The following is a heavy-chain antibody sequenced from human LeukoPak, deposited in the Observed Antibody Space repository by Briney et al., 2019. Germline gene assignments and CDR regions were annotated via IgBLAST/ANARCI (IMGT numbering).Heavy chain of an antibody. CDR1: ASTFSDYY. Sequence: GGSLRLSCAPSASTFSDYYMSWIRQAPGKGLEWVSYISSSSSYTNYADSVKGRFTISRDNAKNSLYLQMNSLRAEDTAVYYCARAGYCSSTSCYTFYGMDVWGKGTTVTVSS. V-gene: IGHV3-11*06. J-gene: IGHJ6*04. D-gene: IGHD2-2*01. CDR3: ARAGYCSSTSCYTFYGMDV. CDR2: ISSSSSYT.